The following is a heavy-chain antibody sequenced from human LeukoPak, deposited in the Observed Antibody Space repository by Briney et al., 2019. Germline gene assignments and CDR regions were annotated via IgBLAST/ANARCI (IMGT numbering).Heavy chain of an antibody. J-gene: IGHJ4*02. CDR2: IDGSDGAS. D-gene: IGHD1-26*01. CDR1: GFRFSSYV. V-gene: IGHV3-23*01. Sequence: AGGSLRLSCAAFGFRFSSYVMSWVRQAPGKGLEYVSSIDGSDGASYYADSVKGRFTISRDNSKNTLFLQMNSLRVEDTAVYYCARVDSGNYDYWGQGTLLTVSS. CDR3: ARVDSGNYDY.